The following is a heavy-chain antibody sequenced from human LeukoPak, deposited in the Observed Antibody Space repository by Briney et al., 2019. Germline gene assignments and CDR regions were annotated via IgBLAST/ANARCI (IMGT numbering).Heavy chain of an antibody. CDR2: TYYRSKWYN. CDR1: GDSVSSNSAA. D-gene: IGHD3-10*01. V-gene: IGHV6-1*01. CDR3: ARDRITTVRGVIFLTGYYYYMDV. J-gene: IGHJ6*03. Sequence: SQTLSLTCAISGDSVSSNSAAWNWIRQSPSRGLEWLGRTYYRSKWYNDYAVSVKSRITINPDTSKNQFSLQLNSVTPEDTAVYYCARDRITTVRGVIFLTGYYYYMDVWGKGTTVTISS.